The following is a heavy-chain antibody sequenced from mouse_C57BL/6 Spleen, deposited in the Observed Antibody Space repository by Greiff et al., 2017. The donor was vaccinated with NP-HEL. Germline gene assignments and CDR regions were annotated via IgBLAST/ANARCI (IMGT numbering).Heavy chain of an antibody. CDR2: ISYSGST. CDR1: GYSITSGYD. Sequence: EVQLVESGPGMVKPSQSLSLTCTVTGYSITSGYDWHWIRHFPGNKLEWMGYISYSGSTNYNPPLKSRISITHDTSKNHFFLKLNSGTTEDTATYYCAREDSNYLGWFAYWGQGTLVTVSA. V-gene: IGHV3-1*01. J-gene: IGHJ3*01. CDR3: AREDSNYLGWFAY. D-gene: IGHD2-5*01.